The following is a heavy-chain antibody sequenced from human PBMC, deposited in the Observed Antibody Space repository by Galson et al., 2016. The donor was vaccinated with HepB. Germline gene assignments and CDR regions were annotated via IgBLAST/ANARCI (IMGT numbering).Heavy chain of an antibody. D-gene: IGHD3-10*01. CDR2: IYYSGTT. J-gene: IGHJ5*02. V-gene: IGHV4-31*03. CDR3: ARDVPPYGITQVGWFDP. Sequence: TLSLTCTVSGGSISSGGYYWSWIRQHPGKGLEWIRYIYYSGTTYYNPSLESRVSISVDTSKTPFSLKLTSLTAAHTAVYYCARDVPPYGITQVGWFDPWGQGTLVTVSS. CDR1: GGSISSGGYY.